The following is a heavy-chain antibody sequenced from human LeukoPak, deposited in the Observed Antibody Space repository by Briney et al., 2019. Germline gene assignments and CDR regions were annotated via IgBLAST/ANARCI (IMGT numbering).Heavy chain of an antibody. J-gene: IGHJ3*01. V-gene: IGHV3-7*03. Sequence: GGSLRLSCAASGISFSNYWMHWVRQAPGKGLEWIANIKEDGSQRNYVDSMKGRSTISRDTSENTVSLQMRSLRAEDTALYYCAKDLALAGTGGGFDVWGQGARVAVSS. D-gene: IGHD6-19*01. CDR1: GISFSNYW. CDR2: IKEDGSQR. CDR3: AKDLALAGTGGGFDV.